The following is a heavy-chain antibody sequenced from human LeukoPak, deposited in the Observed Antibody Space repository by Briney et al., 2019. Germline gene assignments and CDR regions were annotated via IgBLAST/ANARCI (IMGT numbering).Heavy chain of an antibody. CDR1: GYTFTGYY. CDR2: INPNSGGT. CDR3: ARDQITIFGVVNWFDP. V-gene: IGHV1-2*02. J-gene: IGHJ5*02. Sequence: GASVKVSCKASGYTFTGYYMHWVRQAPGQGLEWMGWINPNSGGTNYAQKFQGRVTMTRDTSISTAYMELSRLRSDDTAVYYCARDQITIFGVVNWFDPWGQGTLVTVSS. D-gene: IGHD3-3*01.